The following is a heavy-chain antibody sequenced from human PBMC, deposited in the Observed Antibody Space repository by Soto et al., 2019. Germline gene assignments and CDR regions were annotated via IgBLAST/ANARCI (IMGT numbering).Heavy chain of an antibody. J-gene: IGHJ4*02. Sequence: GGSLRLSCAASGFAFYNYWMHWVRQTPGNGLVWVSRINSDGGSTTYADSVKGRFTISRDNAKNTLYLQMNSLRAEDTAVYYCARDSEVWGQGALVTVSS. CDR2: INSDGGST. V-gene: IGHV3-74*01. CDR1: GFAFYNYW. CDR3: ARDSEV.